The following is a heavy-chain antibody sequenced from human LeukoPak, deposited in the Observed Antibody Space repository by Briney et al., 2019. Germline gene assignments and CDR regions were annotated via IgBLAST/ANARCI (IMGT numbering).Heavy chain of an antibody. Sequence: GGSLRLSCAASGFTLSSYWMHWVRQAPGKGLVWVSRINSDGSSTSYADSVKGRFTLSRDNAKNTLYLQMNSLRAEDTAVYYCTRDRNVYCSSTSCYGGYFDYWGQGTLVTVSS. J-gene: IGHJ4*02. CDR1: GFTLSSYW. CDR2: INSDGSST. D-gene: IGHD2-2*01. CDR3: TRDRNVYCSSTSCYGGYFDY. V-gene: IGHV3-74*01.